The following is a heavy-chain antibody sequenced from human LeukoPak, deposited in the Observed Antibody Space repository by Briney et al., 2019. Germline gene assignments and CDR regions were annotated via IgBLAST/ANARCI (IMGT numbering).Heavy chain of an antibody. J-gene: IGHJ4*02. CDR1: GGSIIDTNYF. V-gene: IGHV4-39*02. Sequence: PPETLSLTCTVSGGSIIDTNYFWGWIRQPPGKGLEWIGSIYYRGNTYYSPSLKSRVTLFVDTSKNHFSLKLSSVTAADTAIYYCARRKVAAEIDYWGQGTLVTVSS. CDR2: IYYRGNT. CDR3: ARRKVAAEIDY. D-gene: IGHD6-13*01.